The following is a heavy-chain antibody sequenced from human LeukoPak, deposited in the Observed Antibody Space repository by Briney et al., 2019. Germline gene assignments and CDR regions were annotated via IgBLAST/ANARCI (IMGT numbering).Heavy chain of an antibody. CDR1: GFTFSSYS. CDR2: ISSSSSYI. CDR3: VKDSPDYDYVWGSYLHPYFDY. V-gene: IGHV3-21*04. J-gene: IGHJ4*02. Sequence: PGGSLRLSCAASGFTFSSYSMNWVRQAPGKGLEWVSSISSSSSYIYYADSVKGRFTISRDNAKNSLYLQMNSLRAEDTAVYYCVKDSPDYDYVWGSYLHPYFDYWGQGTLVTVSS. D-gene: IGHD3-16*02.